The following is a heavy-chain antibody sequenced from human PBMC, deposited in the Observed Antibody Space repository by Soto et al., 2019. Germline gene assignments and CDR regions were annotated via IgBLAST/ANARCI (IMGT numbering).Heavy chain of an antibody. J-gene: IGHJ4*02. CDR1: GYTLTELS. D-gene: IGHD4-4*01. CDR3: ARELQGLYYFDF. Sequence: ASVKVSCKVSGYTLTELSMHWVRQAPGKGLEWMGGFDPEDGETIYAQKFQGRVTMTEDTSTDTAYMELSSLRSEDTAMYYCARELQGLYYFDFWGQGTLVTVSS. CDR2: FDPEDGET. V-gene: IGHV1-24*01.